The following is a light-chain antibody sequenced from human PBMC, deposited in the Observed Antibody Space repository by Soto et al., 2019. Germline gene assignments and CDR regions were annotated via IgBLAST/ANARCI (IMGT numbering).Light chain of an antibody. V-gene: IGLV2-11*01. CDR1: SSDIGAYNA. CDR2: DVI. Sequence: QSALTQPRSVSGSPGQSVTISCTGTSSDIGAYNAVSWYQQHPDKAPRFIIFDVIKRPSGVPDRFSASKSGNTASLTISGLQADDEAEYFCVSYAGNYIYVLGTGPKVTV. CDR3: VSYAGNYIYV. J-gene: IGLJ1*01.